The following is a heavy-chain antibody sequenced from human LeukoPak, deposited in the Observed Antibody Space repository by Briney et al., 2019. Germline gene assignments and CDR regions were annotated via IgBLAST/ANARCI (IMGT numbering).Heavy chain of an antibody. Sequence: SETLSLTCIVSGGSISSSYWSWIRQPPGKGLEWIGYIYCSGSTNYNPSLQSRVTISVDTSNNQFSLKLSSVTAADTAVYYCARGPGWSVYWGQGTLVTVSS. V-gene: IGHV4-59*01. D-gene: IGHD6-19*01. CDR1: GGSISSSY. CDR2: IYCSGST. J-gene: IGHJ4*02. CDR3: ARGPGWSVY.